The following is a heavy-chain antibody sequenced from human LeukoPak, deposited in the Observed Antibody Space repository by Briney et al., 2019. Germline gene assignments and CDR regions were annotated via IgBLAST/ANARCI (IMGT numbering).Heavy chain of an antibody. CDR1: GFTFSSYA. D-gene: IGHD5-18*01. Sequence: GGSLRLSCAASGFTFSSYAMHWVRQAPGKGLEWVAVISYDGSNKYYADSVKGRFTISRDNSKNTLYLQMNSLRAEDMAVYYCAKDQTLVSYGPDYWGQGTLVTVSS. CDR3: AKDQTLVSYGPDY. CDR2: ISYDGSNK. V-gene: IGHV3-30-3*01. J-gene: IGHJ4*02.